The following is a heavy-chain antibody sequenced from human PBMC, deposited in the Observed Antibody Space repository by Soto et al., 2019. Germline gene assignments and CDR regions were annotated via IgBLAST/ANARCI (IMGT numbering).Heavy chain of an antibody. CDR3: ARGTTIFGDYFDY. J-gene: IGHJ4*02. V-gene: IGHV3-7*05. CDR2: IKQDGSEK. Sequence: GGSLRLSCAASGFTFSSYWMSWVRQAPGKGLEWVANIKQDGSEKYYVDSVKGRFTISRDNAKNSLYLQMNSLRAEDTAVYYCARGTTIFGDYFDYWGQGTLVTVSS. D-gene: IGHD3-3*01. CDR1: GFTFSSYW.